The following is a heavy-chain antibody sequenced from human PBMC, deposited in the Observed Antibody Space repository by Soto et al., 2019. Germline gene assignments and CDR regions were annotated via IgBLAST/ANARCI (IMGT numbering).Heavy chain of an antibody. CDR1: CPSITTYY. CDR3: ARDLKEYCSDGKCNWFDP. Sequence: SETLSLTCTVSCPSITTYYWSWIRQPPGEGLEWIGYISYSGSTDYNPSLKSRVTISFDASKNQISLQVRSATAADAAVYYCARDLKEYCSDGKCNWFDPWGQGTLVTVS. D-gene: IGHD2-15*01. V-gene: IGHV4-59*01. CDR2: ISYSGST. J-gene: IGHJ5*02.